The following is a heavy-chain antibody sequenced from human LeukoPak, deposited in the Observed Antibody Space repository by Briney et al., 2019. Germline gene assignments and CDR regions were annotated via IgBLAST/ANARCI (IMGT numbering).Heavy chain of an antibody. CDR2: IYHSGST. CDR1: GYSISSGYY. J-gene: IGHJ4*02. V-gene: IGHV4-38-2*01. CDR3: ARGIPPRGGHFDY. D-gene: IGHD3-16*01. Sequence: SETLSLTCAVSGYSISSGYYWGWMRQPPGKGLECIGSIYHSGSTYYNPSLKSRVTISVDTSKNQFSLKLSSVTAADTAVYYCARGIPPRGGHFDYWGQGTLVTVSS.